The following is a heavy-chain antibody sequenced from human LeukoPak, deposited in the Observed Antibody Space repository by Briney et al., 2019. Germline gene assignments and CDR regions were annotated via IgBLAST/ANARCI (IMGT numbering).Heavy chain of an antibody. J-gene: IGHJ4*02. D-gene: IGHD3-22*01. CDR3: ARDQHYYDSSGYYYYFDY. CDR2: IMQDGSEK. Sequence: HPGGSLRLSYAGSGFTFSRHWMSWVRQAPGKGLEWVANIMQDGSEKYYVDFVKGRFTISRDNAKNSLYLQMNSLRAEDTAVYYCARDQHYYDSSGYYYYFDYWGQGTLVTVSS. V-gene: IGHV3-7*01. CDR1: GFTFSRHW.